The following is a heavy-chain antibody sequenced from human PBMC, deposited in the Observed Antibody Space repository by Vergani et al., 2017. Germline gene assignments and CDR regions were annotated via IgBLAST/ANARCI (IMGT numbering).Heavy chain of an antibody. V-gene: IGHV5-51*03. D-gene: IGHD3/OR15-3a*01. Sequence: EVQLEQSGAAVKKPGESLEISCKGSGYSFSRYWIAWVRERPGQGLEWMGMIYPGNSETRNNPSFRGQVTMSVDKSISTAYLHWSSLKASDSAMYYCARLYCRGMSCAGTDYFYHIDVWGKGTTVTVS. CDR2: IYPGNSET. CDR1: GYSFSRYW. J-gene: IGHJ6*03. CDR3: ARLYCRGMSCAGTDYFYHIDV.